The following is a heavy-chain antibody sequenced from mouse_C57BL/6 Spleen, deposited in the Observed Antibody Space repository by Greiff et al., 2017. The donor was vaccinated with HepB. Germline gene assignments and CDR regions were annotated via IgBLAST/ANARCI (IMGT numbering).Heavy chain of an antibody. CDR1: GYMFTDYY. CDR3: ARGTTVVADYYAMDY. D-gene: IGHD1-1*01. V-gene: IGHV1-26*01. J-gene: IGHJ4*01. Sequence: VQLQQSGPELVKPGASVKISCKASGYMFTDYYMNWVKQSHGKSLEWIGDINPNNGGTSYNQKFKGKATLTVDKSSSTAYMELRSLTSEDSAVYYCARGTTVVADYYAMDYWGQGTSVTVSS. CDR2: INPNNGGT.